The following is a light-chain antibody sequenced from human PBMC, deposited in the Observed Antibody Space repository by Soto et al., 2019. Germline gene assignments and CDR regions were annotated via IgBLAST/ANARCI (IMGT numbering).Light chain of an antibody. CDR3: QQYNSSPCT. Sequence: GDRVTITCRASQSLSSWLAWYQQKPGKAPKLLIYDASSLESGVPSRFSGSGSGTEFTLTISSLQPDDFATYYCQQYNSSPCTFGQGTKVEIK. CDR2: DAS. J-gene: IGKJ1*01. V-gene: IGKV1-5*01. CDR1: QSLSSW.